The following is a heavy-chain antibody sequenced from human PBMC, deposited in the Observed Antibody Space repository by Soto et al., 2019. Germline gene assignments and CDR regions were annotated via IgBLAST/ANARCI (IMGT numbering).Heavy chain of an antibody. CDR2: IDYSGAT. Sequence: QVQLHQWGTGLLKPSKTLSLTCSVSGESFSGHFWTWIRQPPGKGLEWIGEIDYSGATHYNASVKSRVSMSMDTTKKQVSLKVTSLTAPDTAVYYCARGGITPSMFFFDYWGQGTLVIVSS. V-gene: IGHV4-34*01. CDR3: ARGGITPSMFFFDY. D-gene: IGHD3-10*02. J-gene: IGHJ4*02. CDR1: GESFSGHF.